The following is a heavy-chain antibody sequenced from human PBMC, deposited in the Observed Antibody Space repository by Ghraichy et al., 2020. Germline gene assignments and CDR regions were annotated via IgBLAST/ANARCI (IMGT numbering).Heavy chain of an antibody. J-gene: IGHJ4*02. D-gene: IGHD5-12*01. CDR2: IYYSGIT. CDR1: GGSIRNYY. V-gene: IGHV4-59*01. Sequence: ESLNISCTVSGGSIRNYYWSWIRQPPGKGLEWIGYIYYSGITNYNPSLKSRVTISVDMSKNQLSLKLSSMTTADTAVYYCAGGGIVTTFFDSWGQGALVTVSS. CDR3: AGGGIVTTFFDS.